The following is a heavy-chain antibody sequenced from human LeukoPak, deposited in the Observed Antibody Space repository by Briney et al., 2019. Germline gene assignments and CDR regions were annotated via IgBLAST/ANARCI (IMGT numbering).Heavy chain of an antibody. V-gene: IGHV3-9*01. Sequence: GGSLRLSCAASGFTFDDYAMHWVRQAPGKGLEWVSGISWNSGSIGYADSVKGRFTISRDNAKNSLYLQMNSLRAEDTALYYCAKGHYIAAVDSYFDYWGQGTLVTASS. CDR2: ISWNSGSI. CDR1: GFTFDDYA. J-gene: IGHJ4*02. CDR3: AKGHYIAAVDSYFDY. D-gene: IGHD6-13*01.